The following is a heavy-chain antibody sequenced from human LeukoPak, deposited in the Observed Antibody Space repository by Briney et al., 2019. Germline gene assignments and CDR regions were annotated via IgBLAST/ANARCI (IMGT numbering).Heavy chain of an antibody. V-gene: IGHV4-38-2*02. CDR2: IYHSGST. J-gene: IGHJ4*02. CDR1: GYSISSGYY. D-gene: IGHD6-13*01. CDR3: ARGRSSQYADDCYFDY. Sequence: PSETLSLTCTVSGYSISSGYYWGWIRQPPGKGLEWIGRIYHSGSTYYNPSLKSRVTISVDTSKNQFSLKLSSVTAADTAVYYCARGRSSQYADDCYFDYWGQGTLVTVSS.